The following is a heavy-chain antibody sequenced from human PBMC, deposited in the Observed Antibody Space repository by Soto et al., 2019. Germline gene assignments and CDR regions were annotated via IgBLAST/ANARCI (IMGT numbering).Heavy chain of an antibody. J-gene: IGHJ3*02. CDR1: GGSISSYY. CDR3: ARRYGSAFDI. V-gene: IGHV4-59*01. CDR2: IYYSGST. D-gene: IGHD3-10*01. Sequence: QVQLQESGPGLVKPSATMSLTCTVSGGSISSYYWRWIRQPPGKGLEWIGYIYYSGSTNYNPSLTSRATISVDTSKNQFSLKLRSVTAADTAVYYCARRYGSAFDIWGQGTMVTVSS.